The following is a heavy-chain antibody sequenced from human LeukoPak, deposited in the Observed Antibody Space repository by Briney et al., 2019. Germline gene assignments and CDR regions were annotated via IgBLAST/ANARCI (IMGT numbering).Heavy chain of an antibody. CDR3: ARARRDYGRSFDD. D-gene: IGHD4-17*01. Sequence: PSETLSLTCTVSGGSLSSSSYYWDWIRQPPGKGLEWIGEINHSESTYYNSSLKSRVTITLDRSNNQSFLNVIAVTAAQTIVYYCARARRDYGRSFDDGGQETRVTVS. V-gene: IGHV4-39*07. CDR1: GGSLSSSSYY. J-gene: IGHJ4*02. CDR2: INHSEST.